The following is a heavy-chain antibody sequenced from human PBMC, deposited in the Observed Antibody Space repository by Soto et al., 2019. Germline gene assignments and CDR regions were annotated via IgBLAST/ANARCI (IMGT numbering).Heavy chain of an antibody. CDR2: IRSKANSYAT. CDR3: TRHPHYRVTIFGVVDYGMDV. D-gene: IGHD3-3*01. J-gene: IGHJ6*02. Sequence: GSLRLSCAASGFTFSGSAMHWVRQASGKGLEWVGRIRSKANSYATAYAASVKGRFTISRDDSKNTAYLQMNSLKTEDTAVYYCTRHPHYRVTIFGVVDYGMDVWGQGTTVTVSS. CDR1: GFTFSGSA. V-gene: IGHV3-73*01.